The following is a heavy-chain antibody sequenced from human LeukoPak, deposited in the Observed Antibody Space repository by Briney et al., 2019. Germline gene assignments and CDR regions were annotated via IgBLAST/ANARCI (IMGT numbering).Heavy chain of an antibody. CDR3: ARASPYYYYYYYMDV. Sequence: GGSLRLSCAASGFTVSSNYMSWVRQAPGKGLGWVSVIYSGGSTYYADSVKGRFTISRDNSKNTLYLQMNSLRAEDTAVYYCARASPYYYYYYYMDVWGKGTTVTASS. CDR2: IYSGGST. V-gene: IGHV3-53*05. CDR1: GFTVSSNY. J-gene: IGHJ6*03.